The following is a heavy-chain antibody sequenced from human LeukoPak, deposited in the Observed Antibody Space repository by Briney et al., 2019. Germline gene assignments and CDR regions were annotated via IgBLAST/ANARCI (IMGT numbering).Heavy chain of an antibody. CDR2: MSYDGTNK. V-gene: IGHV3-30*18. CDR1: GFTLGHYD. D-gene: IGHD1-14*01. J-gene: IGHJ6*03. CDR3: AKDLPRNFHWYYMDV. Sequence: GGSLRLSCAASGFTLGHYDMHWVRQAPGEGLEWVAVMSYDGTNKYYTDSVRGRFTISRDSSTNSLYLQMNSLRAEDTAVYFCAKDLPRNFHWYYMDVWGKGTTVTVSS.